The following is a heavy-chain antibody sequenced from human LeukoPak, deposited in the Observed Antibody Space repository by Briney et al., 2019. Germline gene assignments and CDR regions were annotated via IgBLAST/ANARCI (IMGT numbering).Heavy chain of an antibody. CDR2: ISAYNGNT. D-gene: IGHD2-2*01. CDR3: ARDRSVVPAATYYYYYYMDV. CDR1: GYTFTSYG. V-gene: IGHV1-18*01. Sequence: GASVKVSCKASGYTFTSYGISWVRQAPGQGLEWMGWISAYNGNTNYAQKFQGRVTMTRDTSISTAYMELSRLRSDDTAVYYCARDRSVVPAATYYYYYYMDVWGKGTTVTVSS. J-gene: IGHJ6*03.